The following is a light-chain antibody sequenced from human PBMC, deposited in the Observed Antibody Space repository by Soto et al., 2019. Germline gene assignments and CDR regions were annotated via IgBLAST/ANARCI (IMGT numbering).Light chain of an antibody. CDR1: SSNIGAGYA. Sequence: QSVLTQPPSVSGAPGQRVTISCTGSSSNIGAGYAVHWYQQLPGTAPKLLIYNNDNRPSGVPDRFSGSKSGTSASLAITGLQAEDEADYYCQSYDSSLSGHVVFGGGTKVTVL. CDR2: NND. J-gene: IGLJ2*01. CDR3: QSYDSSLSGHVV. V-gene: IGLV1-40*01.